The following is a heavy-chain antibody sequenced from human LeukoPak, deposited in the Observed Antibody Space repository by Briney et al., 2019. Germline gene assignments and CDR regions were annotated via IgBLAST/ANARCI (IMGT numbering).Heavy chain of an antibody. D-gene: IGHD2-2*01. CDR1: GFTFSSYA. CDR3: AREFPGLLPTAPRGYYFDY. J-gene: IGHJ4*02. V-gene: IGHV3-30-3*01. CDR2: ISYDGNNK. Sequence: GGSLRLSCAASGFTFSSYAMHWVRQAPGKGLEWVAVISYDGNNKYYADSVKGRLTISRDNSKNTLYLQMNSLRAEDTAVYYCAREFPGLLPTAPRGYYFDYWGQGTLVTVSS.